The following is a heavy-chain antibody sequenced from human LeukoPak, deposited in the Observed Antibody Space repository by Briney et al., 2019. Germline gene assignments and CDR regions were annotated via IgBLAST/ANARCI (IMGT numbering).Heavy chain of an antibody. CDR1: GGTFSSYA. Sequence: SVKVSCKASGGTFSSYAISWVRQAPGQGLEWMGGIIPIFGTANYAQKFQGRVTITADESTSTAYMELRSLRSDDTAVYYCARDAYDSSGRFDYWGQGTLVTVSS. J-gene: IGHJ4*02. CDR2: IIPIFGTA. D-gene: IGHD3-22*01. CDR3: ARDAYDSSGRFDY. V-gene: IGHV1-69*13.